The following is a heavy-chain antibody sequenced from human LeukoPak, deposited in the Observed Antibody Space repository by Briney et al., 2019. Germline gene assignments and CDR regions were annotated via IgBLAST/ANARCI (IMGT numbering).Heavy chain of an antibody. CDR1: GGSISSGSYY. CDR2: IYTSGST. Sequence: SETLSLPCTVSGGSISSGSYYWSWIRQPAGKGLEWIGRIYTSGSTNYNPSLKSRVTISVDTSKNQFSLKLSSVTAADTAVYYCARHSITMIIVAWGYFDYWGQGTLVTVSS. V-gene: IGHV4-61*02. D-gene: IGHD3-22*01. J-gene: IGHJ4*02. CDR3: ARHSITMIIVAWGYFDY.